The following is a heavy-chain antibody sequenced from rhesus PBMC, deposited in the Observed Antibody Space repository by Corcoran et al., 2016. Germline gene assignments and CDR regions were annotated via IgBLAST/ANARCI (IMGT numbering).Heavy chain of an antibody. CDR1: GDSISGDKW. CDR2: INGIIIST. Sequence: QVQLQESGPGLVNPSETLSLTCAVFGDSISGDKWWSWIRQNPGKGPEWIGNINGIIISTHSNPSLMGRFTFSTVTSNVHFSLILSSLSSSDTSVYFCARHTPGGGGRTVRFDVWGPGILVTVSS. J-gene: IGHJ5-1*01. V-gene: IGHV4-65*01. CDR3: ARHTPGGGGRTVRFDV. D-gene: IGHD1-14*01.